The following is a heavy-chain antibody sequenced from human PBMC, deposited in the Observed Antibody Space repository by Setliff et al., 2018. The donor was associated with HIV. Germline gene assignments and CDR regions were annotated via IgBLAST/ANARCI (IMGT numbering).Heavy chain of an antibody. Sequence: SETLSLTCTVSGGSISSGSYYWSWIRQPAGKGLEWIGRIYTSGSTNYNPSLKSRVTISVDTSKNQFSLKLSSVTAADTAVYYCAGSWSGYPLSFGYWGQGTLVTGS. CDR2: IYTSGST. V-gene: IGHV4-61*02. CDR1: GGSISSGSYY. J-gene: IGHJ4*02. CDR3: AGSWSGYPLSFGY. D-gene: IGHD3-3*01.